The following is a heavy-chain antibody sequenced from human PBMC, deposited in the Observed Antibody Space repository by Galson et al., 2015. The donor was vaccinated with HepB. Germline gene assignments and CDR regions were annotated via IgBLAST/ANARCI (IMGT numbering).Heavy chain of an antibody. D-gene: IGHD3-16*02. V-gene: IGHV3-7*01. CDR1: GFPYNTFW. J-gene: IGHJ4*02. CDR2: IKQDGSET. CDR3: AKEGYYDYIWGRYRHTRPFVF. Sequence: SLRLSCAASGFPYNTFWMSWVRQVPGQGLEWVANIKQDGSETYYGDSVKGRFTISRDNAKNSLYLQMDSLRAEDTAVYYCAKEGYYDYIWGRYRHTRPFVFWGQGTLVTVSS.